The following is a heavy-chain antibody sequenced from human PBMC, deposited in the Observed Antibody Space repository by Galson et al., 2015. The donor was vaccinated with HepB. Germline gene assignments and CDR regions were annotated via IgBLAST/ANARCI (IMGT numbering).Heavy chain of an antibody. CDR1: GYTFIRYG. CDR3: ARGIAAAGKGPRLGHYYYYTDV. CDR2: ISVYNGNT. Sequence: SVKVSCKASGYTFIRYGITWVRQAPGQGLEWMGWISVYNGNTNYAQNLQGRVTMTTDTSTSTAHMELRSLRSDDTAVYYCARGIAAAGKGPRLGHYYYYTDVWGTGTTVTVSS. J-gene: IGHJ6*03. D-gene: IGHD6-13*01. V-gene: IGHV1-18*01.